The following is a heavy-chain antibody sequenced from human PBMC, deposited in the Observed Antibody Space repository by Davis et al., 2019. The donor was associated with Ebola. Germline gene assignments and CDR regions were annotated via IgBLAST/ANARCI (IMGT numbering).Heavy chain of an antibody. J-gene: IGHJ4*02. V-gene: IGHV2-70*11. CDR1: GFSLSSTGVG. D-gene: IGHD3-9*01. CDR3: ARLNYDILTGYRLDY. Sequence: SGPTLVKPKQTLTLTCTFSGFSLSSTGVGMSWIRQPPGKALEWLARIDWDDDKYYSTSLRTRLTISRDTSKNQVVLTMTNMDPADTATYFCARLNYDILTGYRLDYWGQGTLVSVSS. CDR2: IDWDDDK.